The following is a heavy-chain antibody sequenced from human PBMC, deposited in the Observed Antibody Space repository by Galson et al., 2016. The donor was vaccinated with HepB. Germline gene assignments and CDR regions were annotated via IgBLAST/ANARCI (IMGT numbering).Heavy chain of an antibody. V-gene: IGHV3-74*01. CDR3: VRDHSVVPTTAYNWFDP. J-gene: IGHJ5*02. CDR1: GFAFSSHW. D-gene: IGHD4-23*01. CDR2: INSDGTIS. Sequence: SLRLSCAASGFAFSSHWMHWVRQDLGKGLVWVSRINSDGTISNYADPVKGRFTISGDNAKNTLYLQMNSLRAEDTAVYFCVRDHSVVPTTAYNWFDPWGRGTLVTVSS.